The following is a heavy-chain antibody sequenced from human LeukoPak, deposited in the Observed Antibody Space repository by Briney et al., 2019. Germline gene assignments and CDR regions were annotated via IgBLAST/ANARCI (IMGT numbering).Heavy chain of an antibody. Sequence: SVKVSCKASGGTFSSYAISWVRQAPGQGLEWMGGIIPIFGTADYAQKFQGRVTITADESTSTAYMELSSLRSEDTAVYYCARGSRPHYYDSSGYSAFPSGFDYWGQGTLVTVSS. CDR2: IIPIFGTA. CDR1: GGTFSSYA. D-gene: IGHD3-22*01. J-gene: IGHJ4*02. V-gene: IGHV1-69*13. CDR3: ARGSRPHYYDSSGYSAFPSGFDY.